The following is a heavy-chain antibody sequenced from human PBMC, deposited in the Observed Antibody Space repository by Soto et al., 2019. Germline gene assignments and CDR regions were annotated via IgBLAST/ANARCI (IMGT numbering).Heavy chain of an antibody. CDR1: GYTFTSDV. CDR3: ASAHDYGGK. V-gene: IGHV1-18*01. CDR2: ISAYNGNT. Sequence: QVQLVQSGAEVKKPGASVKVSCNASGYTFTSDVISWVRQAPGQGLEWMGWISAYNGNTNYAQMLQGRVTMTTETSTSTAYMELSSLRSADTGVYYCASAHDYGGKWGKGTLVTVAS. D-gene: IGHD4-17*01. J-gene: IGHJ4*02.